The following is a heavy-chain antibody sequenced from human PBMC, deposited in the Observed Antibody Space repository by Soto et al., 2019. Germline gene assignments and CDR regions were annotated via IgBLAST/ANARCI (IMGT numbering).Heavy chain of an antibody. V-gene: IGHV3-30-3*01. Sequence: QVQLVESGGGEVQPGRSLRLSCAASGFTFSSFGMHWVRQAPGKGLEWVAVVSYDGSNNYYANSVKGRFTISRDNSKNMLFLQMNSLTLEDTALYYCARDSDPRTVREVLTDDFDHWGQRTLVTVSS. CDR1: GFTFSSFG. CDR3: ARDSDPRTVREVLTDDFDH. D-gene: IGHD3-10*01. J-gene: IGHJ4*02. CDR2: VSYDGSNN.